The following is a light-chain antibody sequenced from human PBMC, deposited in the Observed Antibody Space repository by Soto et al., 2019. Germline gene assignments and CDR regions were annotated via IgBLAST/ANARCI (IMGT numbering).Light chain of an antibody. J-gene: IGLJ1*01. CDR3: QSYDSSLSTYV. CDR2: GNS. Sequence: QSVLAQRPSVSGAPGQRVTISCTGSSSNIGAGYDVHWYQQFPGTAPKLLIFGNSDRPSGVPDRFSGSKSGTSASLAITGLQAEDEADYFCQSYDSSLSTYVFGTGTKVTV. V-gene: IGLV1-40*01. CDR1: SSNIGAGYD.